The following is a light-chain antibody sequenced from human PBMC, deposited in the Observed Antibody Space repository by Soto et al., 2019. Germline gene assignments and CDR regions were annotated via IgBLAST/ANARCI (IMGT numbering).Light chain of an antibody. CDR1: SSDIGTYNY. CDR2: DVS. J-gene: IGLJ2*01. V-gene: IGLV2-14*03. CDR3: TSYTSSRTVV. Sequence: QSALAQPASVSGSPGQSITISCTGTSSDIGTYNYVSWYHQHAGKVPKLMIYDVSNRPSGVSDRFSGSKSGNTASLTISGLQAEDEADYYCTSYTSSRTVVFGGGTKLTVL.